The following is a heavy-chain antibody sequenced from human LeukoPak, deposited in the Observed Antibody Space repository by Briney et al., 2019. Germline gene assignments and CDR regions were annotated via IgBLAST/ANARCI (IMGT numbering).Heavy chain of an antibody. V-gene: IGHV4-59*12. J-gene: IGHJ6*03. CDR2: FYNSGRS. CDR3: ARDRGVLGYCSSTSCQRGGHYYYYMDV. Sequence: PSETLSLTCTVSDDSISDYYRGWIRQPPGKGLEWIGYFYNSGRSTYNPSLKSRVTISADTSKNQFSLKLSSVTAADTAVYYCARDRGVLGYCSSTSCQRGGHYYYYMDVWGKGTTVTVSS. CDR1: DDSISDYY. D-gene: IGHD2-2*01.